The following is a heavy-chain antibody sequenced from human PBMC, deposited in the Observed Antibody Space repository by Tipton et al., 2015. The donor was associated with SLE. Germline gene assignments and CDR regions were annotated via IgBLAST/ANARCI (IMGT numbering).Heavy chain of an antibody. D-gene: IGHD5-24*01. V-gene: IGHV4-61*02. CDR3: VRLELPATKADY. CDR2: IFVSGDT. J-gene: IGHJ4*02. CDR1: GASINRGSYF. Sequence: GASINRGSYFWTWTRQTAGKGLEWIGRIFVSGDTNYNPSLKSRVTMSVDTSKNQFSLEVNSLTASDTAVYYCVRLELPATKADYWGPGTPVTVSS.